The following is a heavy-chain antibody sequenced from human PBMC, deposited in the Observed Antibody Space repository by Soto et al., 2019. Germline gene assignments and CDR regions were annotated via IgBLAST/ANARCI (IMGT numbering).Heavy chain of an antibody. Sequence: EVQLVESGGGLVQPGGSLRLSCAASGFTFSSYWMHWARQAPGKGLVWVSRINSDGSSTSYADSVKGRFTISRDNAKNTLYLQMNSLRAEDTAVYYCARPRPYCGGDCPDSWGQGTLVTVSS. CDR3: ARPRPYCGGDCPDS. CDR2: INSDGSST. CDR1: GFTFSSYW. J-gene: IGHJ4*02. D-gene: IGHD2-21*02. V-gene: IGHV3-74*01.